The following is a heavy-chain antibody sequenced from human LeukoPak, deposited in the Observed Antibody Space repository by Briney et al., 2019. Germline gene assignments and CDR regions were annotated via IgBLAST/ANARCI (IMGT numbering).Heavy chain of an antibody. Sequence: SETLSLTCAVSGVSFNDYYWSWVRQTPGKGLEWIGEINHSGYTNDSPSLKSRVTLSIDTSRKQFSLNLRSVTVADSGIYYCTRMTTGHDYWGQGTLDTVSS. CDR1: GVSFNDYY. CDR3: TRMTTGHDY. J-gene: IGHJ4*02. V-gene: IGHV4-34*01. CDR2: INHSGYT. D-gene: IGHD4-17*01.